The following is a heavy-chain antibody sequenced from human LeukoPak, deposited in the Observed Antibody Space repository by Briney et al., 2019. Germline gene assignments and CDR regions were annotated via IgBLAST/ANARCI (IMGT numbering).Heavy chain of an antibody. CDR3: ARDAAGYFDWFGLPKQQNKNWFDP. CDR1: GFTFSSYW. D-gene: IGHD3-9*01. CDR2: IKQDGSEK. V-gene: IGHV3-7*01. Sequence: PGGSLRLSCAASGFTFSSYWMSWVRQAPGKGLEWVANIKQDGSEKYYVDSVKGRFTISRDNAKNSLYLQMNSLRAEDTAVYYCARDAAGYFDWFGLPKQQNKNWFDPWGQGTLVTVSS. J-gene: IGHJ5*02.